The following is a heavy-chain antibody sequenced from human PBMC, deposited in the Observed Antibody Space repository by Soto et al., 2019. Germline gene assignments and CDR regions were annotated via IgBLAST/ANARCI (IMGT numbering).Heavy chain of an antibody. Sequence: SETLSLTCTVSGGSVSGGSCFWSSVRQPPGKGLEWVGYFYYSGSTKYNPSLKSRVTILEDTSKNQFSLKLNSVTAADTAVYYCAREGRMGTFDYWGQGDLVTVSS. D-gene: IGHD1-1*01. CDR3: AREGRMGTFDY. CDR1: GGSVSGGSCF. V-gene: IGHV4-61*01. CDR2: FYYSGST. J-gene: IGHJ4*02.